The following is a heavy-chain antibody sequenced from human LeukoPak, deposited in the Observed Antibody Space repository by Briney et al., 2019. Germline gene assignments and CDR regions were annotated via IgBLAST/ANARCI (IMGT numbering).Heavy chain of an antibody. J-gene: IGHJ3*02. V-gene: IGHV3-7*01. CDR3: ATTSAQTFDI. D-gene: IGHD1-1*01. Sequence: SGGSLRLSCVGPGFSFRSHWVNWVRQSPGKGLEWVANIKPDGSDKYYVDSARGRFTVSRDNAKNSAFLQMNSLRAEDTAIYYCATTSAQTFDIWGQGTLVSVSS. CDR2: IKPDGSDK. CDR1: GFSFRSHW.